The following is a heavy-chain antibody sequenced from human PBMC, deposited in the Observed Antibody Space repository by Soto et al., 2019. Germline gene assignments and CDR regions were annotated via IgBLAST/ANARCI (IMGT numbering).Heavy chain of an antibody. Sequence: QVQLVESGGGVVQPGRSLRLSCAASGFTFSSYAMHWVRQAPGKGLEWVAVISYDGSNKYYADSVKGRFTISRDNAKNTLYLQMNRLRAEDTAVYYCARDDLYCSGGSCYRSPPGMDVWGQGTTVTVSS. J-gene: IGHJ6*02. V-gene: IGHV3-30-3*01. CDR1: GFTFSSYA. CDR3: ARDDLYCSGGSCYRSPPGMDV. CDR2: ISYDGSNK. D-gene: IGHD2-15*01.